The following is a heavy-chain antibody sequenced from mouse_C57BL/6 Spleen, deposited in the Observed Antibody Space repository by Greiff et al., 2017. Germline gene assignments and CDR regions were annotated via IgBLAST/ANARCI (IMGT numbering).Heavy chain of an antibody. Sequence: QVQLQQSGAELVKPGASVKISCKASGYTFTDYYINWVKQRPGQGLEWIGKIGPGSGSTYYNEKFKGKATLTADKSSSTAYMQLSSLPSEDSAVYFCARSHYYGSSYEGGYYAMDYWGQGTSVTVSS. J-gene: IGHJ4*01. D-gene: IGHD1-1*01. V-gene: IGHV1-77*01. CDR1: GYTFTDYY. CDR3: ARSHYYGSSYEGGYYAMDY. CDR2: IGPGSGST.